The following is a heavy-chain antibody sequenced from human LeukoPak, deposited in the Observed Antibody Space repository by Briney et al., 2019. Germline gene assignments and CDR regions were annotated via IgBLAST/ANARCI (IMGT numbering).Heavy chain of an antibody. V-gene: IGHV4-61*01. J-gene: IGHJ4*02. Sequence: PSETLSLTCTVSGGSVSSGSYYWSWIRQPPGKGLEWIGYIYYSGSANYNPSLKSRVTISVDTSKNQFSLKLSSVTAADTAVYYCARRNYSGSYSYYFDYWGQGTLVTVSS. D-gene: IGHD1-26*01. CDR3: ARRNYSGSYSYYFDY. CDR1: GGSVSSGSYY. CDR2: IYYSGSA.